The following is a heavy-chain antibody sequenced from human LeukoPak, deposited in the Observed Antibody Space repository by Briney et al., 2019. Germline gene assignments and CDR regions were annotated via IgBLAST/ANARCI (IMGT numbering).Heavy chain of an antibody. Sequence: ASVKVSCKASGYTFTGYYMHWVRQAPGQGLEWMGRINPNSGGTNYAQKFQGRVTMTRVTSISTAYMELSRLRSDDTAVYYCARDMREWLFQFFDYWGQGTLVTVSS. D-gene: IGHD3-3*01. CDR1: GYTFTGYY. CDR2: INPNSGGT. CDR3: ARDMREWLFQFFDY. V-gene: IGHV1-2*06. J-gene: IGHJ4*02.